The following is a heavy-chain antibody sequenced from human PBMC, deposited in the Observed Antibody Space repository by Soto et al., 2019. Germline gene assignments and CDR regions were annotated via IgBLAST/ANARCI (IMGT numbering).Heavy chain of an antibody. Sequence: SETLSLTCTVSGGSISSYYWSWIRQPPGKGLEWIGYMYYSGSANYNPSLKSRVTISVDTSKNQFSLKLSSVTAADTAVYYCGGKNYDSSGYFDYWGQGTLVTVSS. J-gene: IGHJ4*02. CDR3: GGKNYDSSGYFDY. D-gene: IGHD3-22*01. CDR1: GGSISSYY. CDR2: MYYSGSA. V-gene: IGHV4-59*01.